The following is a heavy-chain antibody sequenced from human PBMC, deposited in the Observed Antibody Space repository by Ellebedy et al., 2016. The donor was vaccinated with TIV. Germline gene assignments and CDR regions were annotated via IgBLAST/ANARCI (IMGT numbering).Heavy chain of an antibody. D-gene: IGHD5-24*01. V-gene: IGHV1-2*02. CDR1: GYTFTGYY. CDR2: INPNSGGT. CDR3: VREKEASGTISFAY. Sequence: ASVKVSCKASGYTFTGYYMHWVRQAPGQGLEWMGWINPNSGGTNYAQKFQGRVTMIRDTSTSTVYMELRSLRFDDTAVYYCVREKEASGTISFAYWGQGTLVTVSS. J-gene: IGHJ4*02.